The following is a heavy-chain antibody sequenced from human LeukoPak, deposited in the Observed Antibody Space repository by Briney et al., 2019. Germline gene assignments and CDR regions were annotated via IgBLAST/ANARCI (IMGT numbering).Heavy chain of an antibody. J-gene: IGHJ5*02. V-gene: IGHV1-69*05. CDR1: GGTFSSYA. D-gene: IGHD3-10*01. Sequence: GSSAKVSCKASGGTFSSYAISWVRQAPGQGLEWMGRIIPIFGTANYAQKFQGRVTITTDESTSTAYMELSSLRSEDTVVYYCARGPRDTVVRGVINFWFDPWGQGTLVTVSS. CDR2: IIPIFGTA. CDR3: ARGPRDTVVRGVINFWFDP.